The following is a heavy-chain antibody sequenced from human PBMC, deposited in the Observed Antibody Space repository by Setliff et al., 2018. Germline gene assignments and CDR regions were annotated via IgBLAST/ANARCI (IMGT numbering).Heavy chain of an antibody. V-gene: IGHV4-39*01. Sequence: TLSLTCTVSGGSISSGSYYWGWIRQPPRKGLEWIGSIHYSGSTYYNPSLKSRVTISVDTSRNHFSLELRSVTVADTATYYCVRPGGTTVVARHFDYWGAGILVTVSS. CDR3: VRPGGTTVVARHFDY. CDR2: IHYSGST. J-gene: IGHJ4*01. CDR1: GGSISSGSYY. D-gene: IGHD2-15*01.